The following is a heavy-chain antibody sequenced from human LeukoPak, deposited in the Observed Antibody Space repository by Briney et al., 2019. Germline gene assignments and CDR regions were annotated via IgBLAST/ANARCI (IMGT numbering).Heavy chain of an antibody. CDR2: IYYSGST. V-gene: IGHV4-59*01. J-gene: IGHJ4*02. CDR1: GFSFSSYY. Sequence: SESLTLTCTVSGFSFSSYYWNWIRQPPGKGLEWVGYIYYSGSTNYNPSLKSRVTISVDTSKNQFSLKLSSVTAADTAVYYCARRGPYSGYDYDYWGQGTLVTVSS. CDR3: ARRGPYSGYDYDY. D-gene: IGHD5-12*01.